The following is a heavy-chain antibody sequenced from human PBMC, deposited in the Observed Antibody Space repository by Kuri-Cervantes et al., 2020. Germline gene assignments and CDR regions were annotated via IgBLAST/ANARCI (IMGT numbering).Heavy chain of an antibody. Sequence: LSLTCAASGFTFSTYGMHWVRQAPGKGLEWVAVISYDGSNKYYADSVKGRFTISRDNSKNTLYLQMNSLRAEDTAVYYCARVYTAHDYGMDVWGQGTMVTVSS. J-gene: IGHJ6*02. CDR3: ARVYTAHDYGMDV. D-gene: IGHD5-18*01. CDR1: GFTFSTYG. CDR2: ISYDGSNK. V-gene: IGHV3-30*03.